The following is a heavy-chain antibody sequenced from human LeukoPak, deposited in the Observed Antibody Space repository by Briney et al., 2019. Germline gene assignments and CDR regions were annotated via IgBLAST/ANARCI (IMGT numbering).Heavy chain of an antibody. J-gene: IGHJ4*02. CDR3: ARGSSVQTPFDY. CDR2: IYYGGST. V-gene: IGHV4-39*01. CDR1: GGSISSSSYY. Sequence: SETLSLTCTVSGGSISSSSYYWGWIRQPPGKGLEWIGSIYYGGSTYYNPSLKSRVTISVDTSKNQFSLKLSSVTAADTAVYYCARGSSVQTPFDYWGQGTLVTVSS. D-gene: IGHD3-10*01.